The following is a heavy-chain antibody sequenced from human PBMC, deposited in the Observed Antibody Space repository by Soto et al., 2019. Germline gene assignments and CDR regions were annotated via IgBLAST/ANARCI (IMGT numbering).Heavy chain of an antibody. J-gene: IGHJ6*02. V-gene: IGHV3-73*02. CDR2: IRSKANSYAT. CDR3: TRRNWGSSMDV. D-gene: IGHD7-27*01. CDR1: GFTFSGSA. Sequence: EVQLVESGGGLVQPGGSLKLSCAASGFTFSGSAMHWVRQASGKGLEWVGRIRSKANSYATGYAASVKGRFTISRDDSKNTAYLQMTSLKTEDTAVYYCTRRNWGSSMDVWGQGTTVTVSS.